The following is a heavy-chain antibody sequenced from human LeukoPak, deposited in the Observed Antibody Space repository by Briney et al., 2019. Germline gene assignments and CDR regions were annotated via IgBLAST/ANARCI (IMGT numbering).Heavy chain of an antibody. Sequence: PGGSLRLSCVASGFTVSSNYMTWVRQAPGKGLEWVSVITGSGGNTYYADSVKGRFTISKDNSKNTVYLQMSSLRVDDTAVYYCAKAASSSWPSYYYGMDVWGQGTTVTVSS. CDR3: AKAASSSWPSYYYGMDV. D-gene: IGHD6-13*01. V-gene: IGHV3-23*01. CDR2: ITGSGGNT. CDR1: GFTVSSNY. J-gene: IGHJ6*02.